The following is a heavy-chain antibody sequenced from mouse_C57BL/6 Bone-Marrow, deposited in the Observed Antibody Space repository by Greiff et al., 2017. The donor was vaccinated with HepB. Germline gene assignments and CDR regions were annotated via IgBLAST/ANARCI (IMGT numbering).Heavy chain of an antibody. D-gene: IGHD3-2*02. V-gene: IGHV2-9-1*01. Sequence: VKLMESGPGLVAPSQSLSITCTVSGFSLTSYAISWVRQPPGKGLEWLGVIWTGGGTNYNSALKSRLSISKDNSKSQVFLKMNSLQTDDTARYYWARKRKTAQATGYYAMDYWGQGTSVTVSS. CDR1: GFSLTSYA. CDR2: IWTGGGT. J-gene: IGHJ4*01. CDR3: ARKRKTAQATGYYAMDY.